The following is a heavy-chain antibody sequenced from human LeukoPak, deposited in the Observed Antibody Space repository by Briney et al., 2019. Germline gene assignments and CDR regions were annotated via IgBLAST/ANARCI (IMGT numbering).Heavy chain of an antibody. D-gene: IGHD4-17*01. Sequence: SETLSLTCAVYGGSFSGYYWSWIRQPSGKGLEWIGEINHSGSTNYNPSLKSRVTISVDTSKNQFSLKLSSVTAADTAVYYCAGYGDQGDYWGQGTLVTVSS. CDR1: GGSFSGYY. CDR2: INHSGST. CDR3: AGYGDQGDY. J-gene: IGHJ4*02. V-gene: IGHV4-34*01.